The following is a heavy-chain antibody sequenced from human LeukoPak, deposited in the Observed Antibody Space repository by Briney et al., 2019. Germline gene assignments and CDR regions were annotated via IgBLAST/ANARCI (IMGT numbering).Heavy chain of an antibody. CDR2: IGTAGDT. CDR1: GFTFSSYD. J-gene: IGHJ3*02. D-gene: IGHD3-22*01. CDR3: ARVGYYYDSSGYYSRAFDI. Sequence: GGSLRLSCAASGFTFSSYDMHWVRQATGKGLEWVSAIGTAGDTYYPGSVKGRFTISRENAKNSLYLQMNSLRAGDTAVYYCARVGYYYDSSGYYSRAFDIWGQGTMVTVSS. V-gene: IGHV3-13*01.